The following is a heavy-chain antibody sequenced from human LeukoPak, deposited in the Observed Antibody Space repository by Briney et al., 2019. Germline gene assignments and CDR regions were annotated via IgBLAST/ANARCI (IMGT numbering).Heavy chain of an antibody. CDR1: GFPFSSSA. J-gene: IGHJ4*02. V-gene: IGHV3-23*01. D-gene: IGHD5-18*01. CDR2: ITGDGVTT. Sequence: GGSLRLSCAASGFPFSSSAMSWVRQTPANGLEWVSSITGDGVTTYYADSVKGRFTISRDNSKNTLYLQMSSLRAEDTAIYYCAKDQGYSYYYLDYWGQGTLVTVSS. CDR3: AKDQGYSYYYLDY.